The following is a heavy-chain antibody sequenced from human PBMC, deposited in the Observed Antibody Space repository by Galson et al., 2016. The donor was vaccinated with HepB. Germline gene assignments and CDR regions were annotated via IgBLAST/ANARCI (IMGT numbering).Heavy chain of an antibody. CDR1: GGSMRGLY. J-gene: IGHJ4*02. CDR2: IYYSGRT. CDR3: ARGLAPSEAIVQSPDY. D-gene: IGHD3-16*02. Sequence: SETLSLTCTVSGGSMRGLYWSWIRQAPGKGLEVIGYIYYSGRTNYRPSLTSRVTISADPSRNQFSLKLNSVTPADTGVYYCARGLAPSEAIVQSPDYWGQGILITVS. V-gene: IGHV4-59*11.